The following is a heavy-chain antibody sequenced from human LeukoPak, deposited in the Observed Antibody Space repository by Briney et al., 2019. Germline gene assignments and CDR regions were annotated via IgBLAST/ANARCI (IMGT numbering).Heavy chain of an antibody. CDR1: GGSISSYY. D-gene: IGHD6-13*01. CDR2: IYYSGST. J-gene: IGHJ4*02. Sequence: PSETLSLTCAVSGGSISSYYWSWIRQPPGKGLEWIGYIYYSGSTNYNPSLKSRVTISVDTSKNQFSLKLSSVTAADTAVYYCARDVTGIAAAGAWGQGTLVTVSS. CDR3: ARDVTGIAAAGA. V-gene: IGHV4-59*01.